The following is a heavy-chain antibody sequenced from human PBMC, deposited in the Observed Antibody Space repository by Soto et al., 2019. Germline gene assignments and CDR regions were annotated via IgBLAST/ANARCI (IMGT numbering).Heavy chain of an antibody. J-gene: IGHJ6*04. D-gene: IGHD1-26*01. CDR2: IYYNGST. CDR3: ARGGSYYYYYGLDV. CDR1: GLSVSNGNCY. V-gene: IGHV4-61*01. Sequence: SETLSLTCTVSGLSVSNGNCYWSWIRQPPGKGLEWIGYIYYNGSTNYNPSLKSRVTISVDMSKNQFSLTLKSVTAADTAVYYCARGGSYYYYYGLDVWGEGTTVTVSS.